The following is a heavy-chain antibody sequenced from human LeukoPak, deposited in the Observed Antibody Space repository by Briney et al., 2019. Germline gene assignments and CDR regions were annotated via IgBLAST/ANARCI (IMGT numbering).Heavy chain of an antibody. J-gene: IGHJ6*03. Sequence: ASVKVSCKASGYSFTDYYIHWVRQAPGQGLEWVGWINPYSGCTNYAQKFQGRGTMTRYTSISTAYMELRRLRSDDTAVYYCARARVATTTPNLYYMDVWGRGTTVTVSS. D-gene: IGHD5-12*01. CDR1: GYSFTDYY. V-gene: IGHV1-2*02. CDR3: ARARVATTTPNLYYMDV. CDR2: INPYSGCT.